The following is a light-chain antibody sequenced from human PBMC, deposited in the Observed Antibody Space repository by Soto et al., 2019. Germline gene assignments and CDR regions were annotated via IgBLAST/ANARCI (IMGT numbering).Light chain of an antibody. Sequence: QSVLTQPASVSGSPGQSITISCTGTSSDVGGYNYVSWYQQHQGKAPKLMIYEVNNRPSGVSNRFSGSKSGNTTSLTISGLQAEDEADYYCSSYTSSSTLVVFGGGTKLTVL. CDR1: SSDVGGYNY. V-gene: IGLV2-14*01. CDR3: SSYTSSSTLVV. J-gene: IGLJ2*01. CDR2: EVN.